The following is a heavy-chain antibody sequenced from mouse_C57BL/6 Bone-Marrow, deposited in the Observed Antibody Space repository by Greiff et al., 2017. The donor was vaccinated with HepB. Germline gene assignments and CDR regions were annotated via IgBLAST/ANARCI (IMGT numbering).Heavy chain of an antibody. J-gene: IGHJ4*01. V-gene: IGHV1-9*01. D-gene: IGHD2-2*01. CDR2: ILPGSGST. CDR1: GYTFTGYW. Sequence: QVQLQQSGAELMKPGASVKLSCKATGYTFTGYWIEWVKQRPGHGLEWIGEILPGSGSTNYNEKFKGKATFTAATSSNTAYMQLSSLTTEDSAIYYCARSPTGVTTKENAMDYWGQGTSVTVSS. CDR3: ARSPTGVTTKENAMDY.